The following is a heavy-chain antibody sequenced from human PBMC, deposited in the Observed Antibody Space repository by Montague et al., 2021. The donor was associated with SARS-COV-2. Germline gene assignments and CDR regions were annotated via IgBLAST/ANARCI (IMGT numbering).Heavy chain of an antibody. CDR1: GFTFSSYE. CDR2: ISSSGSTI. CDR3: ARGLSIAVAGTLFPDYYYYMDV. D-gene: IGHD6-19*01. J-gene: IGHJ6*03. V-gene: IGHV3-48*03. Sequence: SLRLSCAASGFTFSSYEMNWVRQAPGKGLEWVSYISSSGSTIYYXXSLKVRFTISRDNAKNSLYLQMNSLRAEDTAVYYCARGLSIAVAGTLFPDYYYYMDVWGKGTTVTVSS.